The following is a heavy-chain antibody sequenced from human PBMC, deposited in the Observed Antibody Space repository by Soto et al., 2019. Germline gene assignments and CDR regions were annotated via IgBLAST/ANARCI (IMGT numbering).Heavy chain of an antibody. V-gene: IGHV3-30*15. CDR2: ISYNGKTK. D-gene: IGHD2-15*01. CDR3: ATDGVQYVVSGLYYFHY. Sequence: QVQLVESGGGVVQPGTSLRLSCAASGFSLNSYAMHWARQVPGKGLEWVAFISYNGKTKYYGDSVKGRFTISRDDSTNTLYLQMSSLRSEDTAVYYCATDGVQYVVSGLYYFHYWGQGTLVTVSS. CDR1: GFSLNSYA. J-gene: IGHJ4*02.